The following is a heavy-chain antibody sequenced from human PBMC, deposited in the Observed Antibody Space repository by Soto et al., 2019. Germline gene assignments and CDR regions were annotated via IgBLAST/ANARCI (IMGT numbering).Heavy chain of an antibody. D-gene: IGHD4-17*01. V-gene: IGHV5-10-1*03. Sequence: EVQLVQSGAEVKKPGESLRISCKGSGYSFTSYWISWVRQMPGKGLEWMGRIDPSDSYTNYSPSFQGHVTISADKSISTAYLQWSSLKASDTAMYYCARHPYGDGDYGDWFDPWGQGTLVTVSS. CDR3: ARHPYGDGDYGDWFDP. CDR1: GYSFTSYW. CDR2: IDPSDSYT. J-gene: IGHJ5*02.